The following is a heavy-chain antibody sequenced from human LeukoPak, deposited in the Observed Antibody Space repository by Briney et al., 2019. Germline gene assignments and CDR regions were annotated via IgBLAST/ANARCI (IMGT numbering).Heavy chain of an antibody. CDR3: ASVTTVVTLFDY. J-gene: IGHJ4*02. CDR1: RFSFSTYE. D-gene: IGHD4-23*01. CDR2: ISGSGSTT. V-gene: IGHV3-48*03. Sequence: GGSLRLSCAASRFSFSTYEMNWVRQAPGKGLEWVSYISGSGSTTYYAESVKGRFPISRDNAKNSLYLQMNSLRAEDAAVYYCASVTTVVTLFDYWGQGTLVTVSS.